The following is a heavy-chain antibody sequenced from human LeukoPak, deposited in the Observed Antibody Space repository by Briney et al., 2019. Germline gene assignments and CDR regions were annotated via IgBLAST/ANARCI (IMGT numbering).Heavy chain of an antibody. CDR3: ARDGPGIAAAGTGWFDP. CDR1: GGSISSYY. J-gene: IGHJ5*02. V-gene: IGHV4-59*01. D-gene: IGHD6-13*01. CDR2: IYYSGST. Sequence: SETLSLTCTVSGGSISSYYWSWIRQPPGKGLEWIGYIYYSGSTNYNPSLKSRVTISVDTSKNQFSLKLSSVTAADTAVYYCARDGPGIAAAGTGWFDPWGQGTLVTVSS.